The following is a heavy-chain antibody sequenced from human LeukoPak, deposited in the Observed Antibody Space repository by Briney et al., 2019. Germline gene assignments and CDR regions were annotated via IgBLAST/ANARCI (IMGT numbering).Heavy chain of an antibody. V-gene: IGHV3-30*02. J-gene: IGHJ5*02. CDR1: GFTFSSYG. D-gene: IGHD2-2*01. CDR2: IRYDGSNK. Sequence: GGSLRLSCAASGFTFSSYGMHWVRQAPGKGLEWVAFIRYDGSNKYYADSVKGRFTISRDNSKNTLYQQMNSLRAEDTAVYYCAKEASIRDIVVVPAARPNWFDPWGQGTLVTVSS. CDR3: AKEASIRDIVVVPAARPNWFDP.